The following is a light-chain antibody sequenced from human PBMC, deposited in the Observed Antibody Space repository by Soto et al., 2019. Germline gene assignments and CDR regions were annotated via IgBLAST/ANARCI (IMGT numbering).Light chain of an antibody. J-gene: IGKJ4*01. CDR1: QSVLYSSNNKNY. CDR2: WAS. Sequence: DIVMTQSPDSLAVSLGERATISCKSSQSVLYSSNNKNYLAWYQQKPGQPPKLLISWASTRESGVPDRFSGSGSGTDCTLTISSLQPEDVAVYHCQQYDATPSPTFGGGTKVEIK. CDR3: QQYDATPSPT. V-gene: IGKV4-1*01.